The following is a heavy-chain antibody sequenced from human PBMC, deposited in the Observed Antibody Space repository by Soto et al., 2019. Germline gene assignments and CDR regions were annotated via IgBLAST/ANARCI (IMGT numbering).Heavy chain of an antibody. J-gene: IGHJ4*02. Sequence: QVHLVQSGAEVKKPGSSVKVSCKASGGAFTSYSFHWVRQAPGQGLEWMGGIIPMSGTTNYALKFQGRVTMNTDVPTNTASIELSNLRSEDTDIYYCATDNTGLDYWGQGTLVTVSS. CDR2: IIPMSGTT. CDR3: ATDNTGLDY. D-gene: IGHD1-1*01. V-gene: IGHV1-69*05. CDR1: GGAFTSYS.